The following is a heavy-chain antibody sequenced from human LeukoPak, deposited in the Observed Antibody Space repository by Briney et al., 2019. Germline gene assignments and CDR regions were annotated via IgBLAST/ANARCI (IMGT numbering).Heavy chain of an antibody. CDR3: ARGPSVAAHLDY. D-gene: IGHD5-12*01. CDR1: GGSISSTSYY. CDR2: IYYSGST. V-gene: IGHV4-39*07. J-gene: IGHJ4*02. Sequence: SETLSLTCTVSGGSISSTSYYWAWIRQPPGKGLEWIGSIYYSGSTYYNPPLKSRVTISVDTSKNQFSLELSSVTAADTAVYYCARGPSVAAHLDYWGQGTLVTVSS.